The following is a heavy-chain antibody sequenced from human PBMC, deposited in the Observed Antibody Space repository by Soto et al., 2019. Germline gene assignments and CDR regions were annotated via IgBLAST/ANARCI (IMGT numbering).Heavy chain of an antibody. CDR3: ASDTAMISGWFDP. D-gene: IGHD5-18*01. J-gene: IGHJ5*02. CDR2: IYDSVTT. Sequence: QVQLQESGPGLVKPSQTLSLTCTVSGGSISRGDYFWNWIRQPPGKGLEWIGYIYDSVTTYYSPPPKSRVTIPADTSKNQFSLKLSSVTAADTAVYYCASDTAMISGWFDPWGQGTLVTVSS. V-gene: IGHV4-30-4*01. CDR1: GGSISRGDYF.